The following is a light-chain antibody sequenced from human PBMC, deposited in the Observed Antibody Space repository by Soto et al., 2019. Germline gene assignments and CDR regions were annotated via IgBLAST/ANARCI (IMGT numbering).Light chain of an antibody. CDR2: WAS. CDR3: QQFYSSSYS. J-gene: IGKJ2*01. V-gene: IGKV4-1*01. Sequence: DIVMTQSPDSLAVSLGERATINCKSSQSVLFPSNNKNYLAWYQQKPGQPPKLLIYWASTRESGVPDRFSGSASGTDFSLTISSLQAEDVAVYYCQQFYSSSYSFGQGTKLEIK. CDR1: QSVLFPSNNKNY.